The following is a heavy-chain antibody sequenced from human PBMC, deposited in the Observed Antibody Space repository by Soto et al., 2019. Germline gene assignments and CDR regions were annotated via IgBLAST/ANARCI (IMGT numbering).Heavy chain of an antibody. CDR3: AREGYGDYPAVSRYYYYMDV. CDR1: GYTFTSYG. Sequence: QVPLVQSGAEVKKPGASVKVSCKASGYTFTSYGISWVRQAPGQGLEWMGWISAYNGNTNYAQKLQGRVTMTTDTSTSTAYMELRSLRSDDTAVYYCAREGYGDYPAVSRYYYYMDVWGKGTTVTVSS. CDR2: ISAYNGNT. D-gene: IGHD4-17*01. J-gene: IGHJ6*03. V-gene: IGHV1-18*01.